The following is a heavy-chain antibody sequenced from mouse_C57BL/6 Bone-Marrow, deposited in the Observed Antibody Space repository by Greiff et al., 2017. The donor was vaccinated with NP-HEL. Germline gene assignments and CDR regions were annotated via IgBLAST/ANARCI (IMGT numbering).Heavy chain of an antibody. CDR3: AYDYDGDWYFDV. V-gene: IGHV1-22*01. Sequence: EVQLQESGPELVKPGASVKMSCKASGYTFTDYNMHWVKQSHGKSLEWIGYINPNNGGTSYNQKFKGKATLTVNKSSSTAYMELRSLTSEESAVYYCAYDYDGDWYFDVWGTGTTVTVSS. CDR2: INPNNGGT. J-gene: IGHJ1*03. CDR1: GYTFTDYN. D-gene: IGHD2-4*01.